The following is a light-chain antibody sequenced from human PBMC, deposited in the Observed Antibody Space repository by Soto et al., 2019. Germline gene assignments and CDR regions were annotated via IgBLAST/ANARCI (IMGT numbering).Light chain of an antibody. CDR2: EGS. CDR3: CSYAGSRV. V-gene: IGLV2-23*01. J-gene: IGLJ3*02. CDR1: SSDVGSYNL. Sequence: QSALTQPASVSGSPGQSITISCTGTSSDVGSYNLVSWYQQHPGKAPKLMIYEGSKRPSGVSNRFSGSKSVNTASLTISGLQAEEEADYYCCSYAGSRVFGGGTKLTVL.